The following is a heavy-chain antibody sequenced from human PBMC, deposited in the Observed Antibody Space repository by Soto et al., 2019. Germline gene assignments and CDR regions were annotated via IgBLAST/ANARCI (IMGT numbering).Heavy chain of an antibody. V-gene: IGHV5-51*01. J-gene: IGHJ3*02. D-gene: IGHD5-12*01. CDR2: IYPGDSDT. Sequence: AGESLKISCKGSGYRFTNYWIGWVRQMPGKGLEWMGVIYPGDSDTRYSPSFQGHVTISADKSISTAYLQWSSLKASDTAIYYCASTDVVSTIDDGRDAFDIWGQGTMVTVSS. CDR1: GYRFTNYW. CDR3: ASTDVVSTIDDGRDAFDI.